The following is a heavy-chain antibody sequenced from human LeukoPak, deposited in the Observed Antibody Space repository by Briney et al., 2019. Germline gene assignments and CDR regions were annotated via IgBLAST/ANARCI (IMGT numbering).Heavy chain of an antibody. J-gene: IGHJ3*01. CDR2: IFHSGSI. Sequence: SETLSLTCNVSGYSISSGFYWGWLRQSPGEVLEWIATIFHSGSIFYNPSLKGRFTLSVDTSQNQFSLELNSVTPADTAVYYCARMAVSYYYDSSTYSPVAFDVWGQGTMVTVSS. D-gene: IGHD3-22*01. V-gene: IGHV4-38-2*02. CDR1: GYSISSGFY. CDR3: ARMAVSYYYDSSTYSPVAFDV.